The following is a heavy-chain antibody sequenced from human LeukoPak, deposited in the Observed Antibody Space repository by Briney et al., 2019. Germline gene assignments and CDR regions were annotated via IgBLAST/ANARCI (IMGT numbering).Heavy chain of an antibody. CDR2: ISSSSSYI. V-gene: IGHV3-21*04. J-gene: IGHJ5*02. CDR1: GFTFSSYS. Sequence: GGSLRLSCAASGFTFSSYSMNWVRQAPGKGLEWVSSISSSSSYIYYADSVKGRFTISRDNSKNTLYLQMNSLRAEDTAVYYCAKDRGYCSSTSCWGWFDPWGQGTLVTVSS. D-gene: IGHD2-2*01. CDR3: AKDRGYCSSTSCWGWFDP.